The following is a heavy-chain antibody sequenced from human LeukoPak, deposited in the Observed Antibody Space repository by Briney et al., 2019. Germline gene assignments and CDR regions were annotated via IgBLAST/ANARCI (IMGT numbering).Heavy chain of an antibody. V-gene: IGHV4-30-4*01. J-gene: IGHJ4*02. CDR2: IYYSGST. CDR1: GGSISNTRYY. CDR3: ARYRAAYYYDSSGYSEY. Sequence: SETLSLTCNVSGGSISNTRYYWSWIRQPPGKGLEWIGYIYYSGSTYYNPSLKSRVTISVDTSKNQFSLKLSSVTAADTAVYYCARYRAAYYYDSSGYSEYWGQGTLVTVSS. D-gene: IGHD3-22*01.